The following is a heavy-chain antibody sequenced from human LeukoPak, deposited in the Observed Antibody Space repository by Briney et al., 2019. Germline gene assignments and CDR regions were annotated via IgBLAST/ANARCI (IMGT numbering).Heavy chain of an antibody. CDR2: IYYSGST. Sequence: PSETLSLTCTVSGGSISSSSYYWGWIRQPPGKGLEWIGSIYYSGSTYYNPSLKSRVTISVDTSKNQFSLKLSSVTAADTAVYYCAKIRIPRAIAAAGRPWYYGMDVWGQGTTVTVSS. J-gene: IGHJ6*02. CDR1: GGSISSSSYY. D-gene: IGHD6-13*01. V-gene: IGHV4-39*07. CDR3: AKIRIPRAIAAAGRPWYYGMDV.